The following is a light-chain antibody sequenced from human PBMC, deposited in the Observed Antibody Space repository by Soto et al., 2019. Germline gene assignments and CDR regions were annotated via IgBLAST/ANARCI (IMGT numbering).Light chain of an antibody. CDR1: QSISSS. CDR3: QQYYSWPPLT. CDR2: GAS. J-gene: IGKJ4*01. Sequence: EIGMTQSPATLSVSPGERATLSCRASQSISSSLAWYQQKPGQAPRLLIYGASTRATGIPARFSGSGSGTEFTLTISSLQSEDFAVYFCQQYYSWPPLTFGGGTKVDI. V-gene: IGKV3-15*01.